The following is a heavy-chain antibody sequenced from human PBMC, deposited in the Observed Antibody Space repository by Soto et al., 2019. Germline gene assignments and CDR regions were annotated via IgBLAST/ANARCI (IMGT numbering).Heavy chain of an antibody. Sequence: QVQLVQSGAEVKKPGASVKVSCKASGYTFTSYDINWVRQATGQGLEWMGWMNPNSGNTGYAQKFQGRVTMTRNTSISTAYMELSSLRSDDTAVYYCAKTVTTSVVYYYYYYMDVWGKGTTVTVSS. J-gene: IGHJ6*03. D-gene: IGHD4-17*01. CDR1: GYTFTSYD. CDR2: MNPNSGNT. CDR3: AKTVTTSVVYYYYYYMDV. V-gene: IGHV1-8*01.